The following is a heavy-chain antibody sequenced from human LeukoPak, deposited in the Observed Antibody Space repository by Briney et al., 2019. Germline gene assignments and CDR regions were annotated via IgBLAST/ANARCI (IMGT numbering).Heavy chain of an antibody. D-gene: IGHD1-26*01. CDR1: GGTFSSYA. Sequence: SVKVSCKASGGTFSSYAISWVRQAPGQGLEWMGGIIPIFGTANYAQKLQGRVTITADESTSTAYMELSSLRSEDTAVYYCARNGATQFYYYGMDVWGQGTTVTVSS. CDR2: IIPIFGTA. V-gene: IGHV1-69*13. CDR3: ARNGATQFYYYGMDV. J-gene: IGHJ6*02.